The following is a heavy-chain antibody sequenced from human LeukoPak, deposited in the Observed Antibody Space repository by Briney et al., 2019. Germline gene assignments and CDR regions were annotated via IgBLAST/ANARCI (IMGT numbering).Heavy chain of an antibody. V-gene: IGHV5-51*01. CDR1: GYSFTSYW. CDR3: ATGSSGPIDY. Sequence: GEXXKISFKGSGYSFTSYWIGWVRPMPGKGLEWMGIIYPGDSDTRYSPSFQGQVTISADQSISTAYLQWSSLKASDTAMYYCATGSSGPIDYWGQGTLVTVSS. D-gene: IGHD3-22*01. CDR2: IYPGDSDT. J-gene: IGHJ4*02.